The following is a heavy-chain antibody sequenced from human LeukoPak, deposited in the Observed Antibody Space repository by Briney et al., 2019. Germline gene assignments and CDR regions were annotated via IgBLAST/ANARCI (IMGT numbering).Heavy chain of an antibody. CDR3: ARGTVAGTLSPFDY. Sequence: GESLKISCKASGYSFTTYWIAWVRQMPGNGLEWMGIIYPGDSDTRYSPSFQGQVTISADKSINTAYLQWSSLKASDTAMYYCARGTVAGTLSPFDYWGQGTLVTVSS. V-gene: IGHV5-51*01. J-gene: IGHJ4*02. CDR2: IYPGDSDT. CDR1: GYSFTTYW. D-gene: IGHD6-19*01.